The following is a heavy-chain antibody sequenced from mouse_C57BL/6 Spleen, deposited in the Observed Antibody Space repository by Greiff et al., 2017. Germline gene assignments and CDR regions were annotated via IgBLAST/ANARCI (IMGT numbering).Heavy chain of an antibody. CDR3: AKGEEYYGSSYWYFDV. D-gene: IGHD1-1*01. V-gene: IGHV2-3*01. J-gene: IGHJ1*03. CDR2: IWGDGST. Sequence: VMLVESGPGLVAPSQSLSITCTVSGFSLTSYGVSWVRQPPGKGLEWLGVIWGDGSTNYHSALISRLSISKDNYKSQVFLQLNSLQTDDTATYYCAKGEEYYGSSYWYFDVWGTGTTVTVSS. CDR1: GFSLTSYG.